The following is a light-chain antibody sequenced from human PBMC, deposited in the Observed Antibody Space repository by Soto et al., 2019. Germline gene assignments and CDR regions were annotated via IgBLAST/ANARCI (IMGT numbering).Light chain of an antibody. Sequence: DIQLTQSPSFLSASVGDRVTITCRASQDISNFLAWFQQKPGRAPNLLIYAVFTLQSGVPSRFSGSGSGAEFTLTISSLQPEDFETYYCQQLDSYPLTFGGGTKVDIK. V-gene: IGKV1-9*01. CDR1: QDISNF. CDR2: AVF. CDR3: QQLDSYPLT. J-gene: IGKJ4*01.